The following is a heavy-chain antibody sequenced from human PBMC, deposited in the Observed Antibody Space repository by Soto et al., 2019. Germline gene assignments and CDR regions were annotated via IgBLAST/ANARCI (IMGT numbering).Heavy chain of an antibody. V-gene: IGHV4-34*01. CDR1: GGSFSGYY. Sequence: SETLSLTCAVYGGSFSGYYWSWIRQPPGKGLEWIGEINHSGSTNYNPSLKSRVTISVDTSKNQFSLKLSSVTAADTAVYYCARVLIVVVPAAIQMDVWGKGTTVTV. J-gene: IGHJ6*03. CDR2: INHSGST. D-gene: IGHD2-2*01. CDR3: ARVLIVVVPAAIQMDV.